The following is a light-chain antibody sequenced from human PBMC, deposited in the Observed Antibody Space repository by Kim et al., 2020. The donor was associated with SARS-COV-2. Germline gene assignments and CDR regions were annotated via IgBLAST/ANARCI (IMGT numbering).Light chain of an antibody. CDR1: SGSIASNY. CDR3: QSYDSNNQV. Sequence: GKTVTISCTRSSGSIASNYVQWYQQRPGSVPTTVIYEDNQRPSGVPDRFSGSIDSSSNSASLTISGLKTEDEADYYCQSYDSNNQVFGGGTQLTVL. J-gene: IGLJ3*02. V-gene: IGLV6-57*03. CDR2: EDN.